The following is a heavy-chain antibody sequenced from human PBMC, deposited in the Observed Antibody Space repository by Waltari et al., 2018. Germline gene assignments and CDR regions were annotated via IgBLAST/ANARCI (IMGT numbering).Heavy chain of an antibody. CDR1: GFTFSSYG. CDR2: RRYDGSNK. Sequence: QVQLVESGGGVVQPGGSLRLSCAASGFTFSSYGMHWVRQAPGKGLEWVAFRRYDGSNKYYADSVKGRFTISRDNSKNTLYLQMNSLRAEDTAVYYCAKDQSSGWYYWGQGTLVTVSS. D-gene: IGHD6-19*01. J-gene: IGHJ4*02. V-gene: IGHV3-30*02. CDR3: AKDQSSGWYY.